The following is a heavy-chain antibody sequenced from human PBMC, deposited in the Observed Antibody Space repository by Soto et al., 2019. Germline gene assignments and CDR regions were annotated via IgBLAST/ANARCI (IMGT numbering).Heavy chain of an antibody. CDR2: IYYSGST. Sequence: KPSETLSLTCTVSGGSISSGGYYWSWIRQHPGKGLEWIGYIYYSGSTYYNPSLKSRVTISVDTSKNQFSLKLSSVTAADTAVYYCARDMRYYYDSSGYYGHAFDIWGQGTMVTVSS. J-gene: IGHJ3*02. V-gene: IGHV4-31*03. D-gene: IGHD3-22*01. CDR1: GGSISSGGYY. CDR3: ARDMRYYYDSSGYYGHAFDI.